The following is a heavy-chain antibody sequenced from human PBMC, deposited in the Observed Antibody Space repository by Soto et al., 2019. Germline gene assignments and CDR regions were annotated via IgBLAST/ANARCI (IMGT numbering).Heavy chain of an antibody. V-gene: IGHV1-69*01. CDR2: IIPIFGTA. CDR1: GGTFSSYA. CDR3: ARAGPDVSPPYYYYYGMDV. D-gene: IGHD3-16*01. Sequence: QVQLVQSGAEVKKPGSSVKVSCKASGGTFSSYAISWVRQAPGQGLEWMGGIIPIFGTANYAQKFQGRVTITADESTSTAYMELSSLRSEDTAVYYCARAGPDVSPPYYYYYGMDVWGQGTTVTVSS. J-gene: IGHJ6*02.